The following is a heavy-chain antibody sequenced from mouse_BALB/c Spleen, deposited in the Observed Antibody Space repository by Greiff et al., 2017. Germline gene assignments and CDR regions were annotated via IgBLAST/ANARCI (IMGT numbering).Heavy chain of an antibody. CDR2: ISYDGSN. CDR1: GYSITSGYY. V-gene: IGHV3-6*02. CDR3: ARRWGNHYYAMDY. Sequence: EVQLQQSGPGLVKPSQSLSLTCSVTGYSITSGYYWNWIRQFPGNKLEWMGYISYDGSNNYNPSLKNRISITRDTSKNQFFLKLNSVTTEDTATYYCARRWGNHYYAMDYWGQGTSVTVSS. D-gene: IGHD2-1*01. J-gene: IGHJ4*01.